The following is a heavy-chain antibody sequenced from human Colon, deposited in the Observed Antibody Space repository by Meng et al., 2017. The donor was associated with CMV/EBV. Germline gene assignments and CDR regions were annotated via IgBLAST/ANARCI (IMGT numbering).Heavy chain of an antibody. V-gene: IGHV1-24*01. CDR1: GYTLTELP. D-gene: IGHD2-2*02. Sequence: ASVKVSCKVSGYTLTELPMHWVRQAPGKGLEWMGGFDPEAGPKIYAQKFQGRLTMTEDTSTGTAYMELSSLRSEDTAVYYCATAHTVLLGHCTSTTCYTLDSWGQGTLVTVSS. J-gene: IGHJ4*02. CDR3: ATAHTVLLGHCTSTTCYTLDS. CDR2: FDPEAGPK.